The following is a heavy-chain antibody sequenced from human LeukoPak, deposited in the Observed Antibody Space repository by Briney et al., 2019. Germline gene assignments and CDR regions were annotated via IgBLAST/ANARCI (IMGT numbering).Heavy chain of an antibody. Sequence: GASVKVSCKASGYTFTGYYMHWVRQAPGQGLEWMGRINPNSGGTNYAQKFQGRVTMTRDTSISTAYMELSRLRPDDTAVYYCAREPTYYDFWSGQPNWFDPWGQGTLVTVSS. CDR3: AREPTYYDFWSGQPNWFDP. CDR2: INPNSGGT. J-gene: IGHJ5*02. V-gene: IGHV1-2*06. D-gene: IGHD3-3*01. CDR1: GYTFTGYY.